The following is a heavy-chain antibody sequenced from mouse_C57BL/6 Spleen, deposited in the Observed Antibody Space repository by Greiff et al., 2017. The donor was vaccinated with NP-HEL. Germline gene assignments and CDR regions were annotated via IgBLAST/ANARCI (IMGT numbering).Heavy chain of an antibody. CDR3: ATYYRNGVSWFAY. J-gene: IGHJ3*01. CDR1: GYTFTSYW. V-gene: IGHV1-50*01. CDR2: IDPSDSYT. Sequence: QVQLQQSGAELVKPGASVKLSCKASGYTFTSYWMQWVKQRPGQGLEWIGEIDPSDSYTNYNQKFKGKATLTVDTSSSTAYMQLSSLTSEDSAVYYCATYYRNGVSWFAYWGQGTLVTVSA. D-gene: IGHD2-14*01.